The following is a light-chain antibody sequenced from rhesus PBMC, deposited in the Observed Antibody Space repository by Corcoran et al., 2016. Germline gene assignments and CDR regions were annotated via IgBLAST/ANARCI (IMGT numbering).Light chain of an antibody. V-gene: IGLV1-60*01. J-gene: IGLJ1*01. CDR2: YND. CDR1: SSNIGSNS. Sequence: QSVVTQPPSASEAARKSVTISCSGSSSNIGSNSVSWYQQVPGTSPKLLFYYNDQRVSGFSDRFTGSQSGTSASLSISGLQTEDEADYSGAAWDDSLKGYIFGTGTRLTVL. CDR3: AAWDDSLKGYI.